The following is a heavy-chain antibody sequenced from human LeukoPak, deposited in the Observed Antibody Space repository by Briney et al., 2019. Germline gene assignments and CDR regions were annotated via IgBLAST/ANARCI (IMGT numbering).Heavy chain of an antibody. Sequence: SQTLSLTCTVSGGSISGGSYYWSWIRQPAGKGLEWIGRIYASGSTNYNPSLNNRLTISLNTSKNQFSLKLSSVTAADTAVYYCARDFRGRYCSGGSCYSEADYWGQGTLVTVSS. CDR2: IYASGST. J-gene: IGHJ4*02. D-gene: IGHD2-15*01. CDR1: GGSISGGSYY. CDR3: ARDFRGRYCSGGSCYSEADY. V-gene: IGHV4-61*02.